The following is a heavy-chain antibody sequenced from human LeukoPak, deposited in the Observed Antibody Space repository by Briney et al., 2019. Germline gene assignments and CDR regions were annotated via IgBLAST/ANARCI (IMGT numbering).Heavy chain of an antibody. V-gene: IGHV3-15*01. D-gene: IGHD3-10*01. Sequence: GGSLRLSCVDSGFTFTNAWMSWVRQAPGKGLEWIGRIKSKTDGETTNYAEPVRGRFTISRDDSKSAVYLQMNSLKIEDTAVYCCTTDLGTYYHGSQRLIPIDYWGQGTLVTVSS. J-gene: IGHJ4*02. CDR1: GFTFTNAW. CDR3: TTDLGTYYHGSQRLIPIDY. CDR2: IKSKTDGETT.